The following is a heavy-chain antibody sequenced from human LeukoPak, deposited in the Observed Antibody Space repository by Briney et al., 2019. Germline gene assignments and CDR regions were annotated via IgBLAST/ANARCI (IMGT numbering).Heavy chain of an antibody. CDR3: ARAVEMATSYYGMDV. J-gene: IGHJ6*02. Sequence: PGGSLRLSCAASGFTFSSYSMNWVRQAPGKGLEWVSSISSSSSYIDYADSVKGRFTISRDNAKNSLYLQMNSRRAEDTAVYYCARAVEMATSYYGMDVWGQGTTVTVSS. CDR1: GFTFSSYS. D-gene: IGHD5-24*01. V-gene: IGHV3-21*01. CDR2: ISSSSSYI.